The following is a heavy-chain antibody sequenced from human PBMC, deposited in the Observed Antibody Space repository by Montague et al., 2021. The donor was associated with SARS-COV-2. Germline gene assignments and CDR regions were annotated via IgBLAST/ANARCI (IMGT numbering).Heavy chain of an antibody. CDR3: ARTQSGNYLYYFDY. D-gene: IGHD1-26*01. CDR1: GFAFSTYA. CDR2: ISYDGSNQ. J-gene: IGHJ4*02. Sequence: SLRLSCAASGFAFSTYAMYWVRQAPGKGLEWVAVISYDGSNQYYADSVKGRFTISRDNSKNTLYLQMNSLRAEDMAVYYCARTQSGNYLYYFDYWGQG. V-gene: IGHV3-30*04.